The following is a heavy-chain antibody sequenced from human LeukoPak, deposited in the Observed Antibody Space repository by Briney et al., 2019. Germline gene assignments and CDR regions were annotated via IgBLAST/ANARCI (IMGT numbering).Heavy chain of an antibody. CDR1: GFTFSSYA. J-gene: IGHJ4*02. CDR3: AREVVAYFDY. V-gene: IGHV3-30-3*01. CDR2: ISYDGSNK. D-gene: IGHD3-22*01. Sequence: GGSLRLSCAASGFTFSSYAMHWVRQAPGKGLEWVAVISYDGSNKYYADSVKGRFTISRDSSKNTLYLQMNSLRAEDTAVYYCAREVVAYFDYWGQGTLVTVSS.